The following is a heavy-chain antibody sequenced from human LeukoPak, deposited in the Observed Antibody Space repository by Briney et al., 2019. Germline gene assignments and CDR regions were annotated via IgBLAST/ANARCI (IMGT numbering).Heavy chain of an antibody. Sequence: PSQTLSLTCTVSGGSISSYYWSWIRQPPGKGLEWIGYIYYSGSTNYNPSLKSRVTISVDTSKNQFSLKLSSVTAADTAVYYCARVRGGATDAFDIWGQGTMVTVSS. V-gene: IGHV4-59*12. CDR2: IYYSGST. CDR1: GGSISSYY. CDR3: ARVRGGATDAFDI. J-gene: IGHJ3*02. D-gene: IGHD1-26*01.